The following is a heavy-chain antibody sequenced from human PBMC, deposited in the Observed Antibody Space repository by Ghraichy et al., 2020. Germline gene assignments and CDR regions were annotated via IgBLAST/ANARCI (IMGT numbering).Heavy chain of an antibody. J-gene: IGHJ5*02. Sequence: SETLSLTCTVSGGSISSSSYYWGWIRQPPGKGLEWIGSIYYSGSTYYNPSLKSRVTISVDTSKNQFSLKLSSVTAADTAVYYCARLALVEWELGGWFDPWGQGTLVTVSS. V-gene: IGHV4-39*01. CDR2: IYYSGST. D-gene: IGHD1-26*01. CDR1: GGSISSSSYY. CDR3: ARLALVEWELGGWFDP.